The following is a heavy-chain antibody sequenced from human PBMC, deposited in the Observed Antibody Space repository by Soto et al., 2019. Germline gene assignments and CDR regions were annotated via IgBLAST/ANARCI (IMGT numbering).Heavy chain of an antibody. CDR2: IGGSGGST. V-gene: IGHV3-23*01. J-gene: IGHJ4*02. D-gene: IGHD6-19*01. CDR1: GFTPSSNA. CDR3: AKDRQQWLARHWDY. Sequence: GGSRRLSCAASGFTPSSNAMSWVREAQGKGLECVSSIGGSGGSTYYAKSGKGRYIISRDNSKNTQYLQMNSLRAEDTAVYYCAKDRQQWLARHWDYWGQGTPVTI.